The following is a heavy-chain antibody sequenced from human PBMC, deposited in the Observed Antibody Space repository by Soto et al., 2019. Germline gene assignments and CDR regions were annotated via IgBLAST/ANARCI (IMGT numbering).Heavy chain of an antibody. CDR2: ISWDGGST. Sequence: PGGSLRLSCAASGFTFDDYAMHWVRQALGKGLEWVSLISWDGGSTYYADSVKGRFTISRANSKTSLYLQMNSLIAQDTALYYGAKEKEYSSSSGPYYYGMDVWGQGTTVTVSS. CDR1: GFTFDDYA. CDR3: AKEKEYSSSSGPYYYGMDV. V-gene: IGHV3-43D*04. D-gene: IGHD6-6*01. J-gene: IGHJ6*02.